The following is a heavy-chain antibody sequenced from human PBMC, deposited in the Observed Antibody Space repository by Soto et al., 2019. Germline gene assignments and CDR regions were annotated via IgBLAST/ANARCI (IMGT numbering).Heavy chain of an antibody. D-gene: IGHD3-22*01. Sequence: SVKVSCKASGGTFSSYAISWVRQAPGQGLEWMGGIIPIFGTANYAQKFQGRVTITADKSTSTAYMELSSLRSEDTAVYYCARAYYDSSGPDVAFDIWGHGTRVTVSS. J-gene: IGHJ3*02. CDR1: GGTFSSYA. CDR2: IIPIFGTA. CDR3: ARAYYDSSGPDVAFDI. V-gene: IGHV1-69*06.